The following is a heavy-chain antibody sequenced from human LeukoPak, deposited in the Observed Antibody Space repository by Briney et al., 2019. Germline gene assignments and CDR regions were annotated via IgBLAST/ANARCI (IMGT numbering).Heavy chain of an antibody. CDR3: AKKGISLLPH. V-gene: IGHV1-69*13. Sequence: ASVKVSCKASGGTFSSYAISWVRQAPGQGLEWMGGIIPIFGTANYAQKFQGRVTITADESTSTAYMELSSLRSEDTAVYYCAKKGISLLPHWGQGTLVTVSS. J-gene: IGHJ4*02. CDR2: IIPIFGTA. D-gene: IGHD2-15*01. CDR1: GGTFSSYA.